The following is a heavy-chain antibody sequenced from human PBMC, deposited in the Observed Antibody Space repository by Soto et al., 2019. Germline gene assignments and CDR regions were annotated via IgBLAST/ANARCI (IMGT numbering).Heavy chain of an antibody. V-gene: IGHV1-18*01. CDR3: ARRPHLGTRGPRSDY. CDR1: GYTFTSYG. Sequence: QVPLVQSGAEVKKPGAPVKVSCQASGYTFTSYGISWVRQAPGQGLEWMGWISAYNGNTNYAQKLQGRVTMTTDTSTSTAYMELRSLRSDDTAVYYCARRPHLGTRGPRSDYWGQGTLVTVSS. D-gene: IGHD3-10*01. CDR2: ISAYNGNT. J-gene: IGHJ4*02.